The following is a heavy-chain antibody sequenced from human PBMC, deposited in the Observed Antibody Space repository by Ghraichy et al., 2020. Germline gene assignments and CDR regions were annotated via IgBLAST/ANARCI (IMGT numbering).Heavy chain of an antibody. CDR3: ARERGGFTIFGVVTTLGAFDI. D-gene: IGHD3-3*01. J-gene: IGHJ3*02. Sequence: GGSLRLSCAASGFTFSSYAMHWVRQAPGKGLEWVAVISYDGSNKYYADSVKGRFTISRDNSKNTLYLQMNSLRAEDTAVYYCARERGGFTIFGVVTTLGAFDIWGQGTMVTVSS. CDR1: GFTFSSYA. CDR2: ISYDGSNK. V-gene: IGHV3-30-3*01.